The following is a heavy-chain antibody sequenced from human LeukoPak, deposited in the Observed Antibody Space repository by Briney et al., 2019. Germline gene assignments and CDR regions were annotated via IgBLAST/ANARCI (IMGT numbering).Heavy chain of an antibody. CDR1: GGSLNNYY. J-gene: IGHJ4*02. D-gene: IGHD6-13*01. V-gene: IGHV4-59*08. CDR2: IDHRGNT. Sequence: SETLSLTCTVSGGSLNNYYWSWIRQPPGKGLEWIGYIDHRGNTNYNPSLKSRVTMSVDTSKNQFSLNLNSVTAADTAVYYCAKPLSAASGTDFHYWGQGTLVTVSS. CDR3: AKPLSAASGTDFHY.